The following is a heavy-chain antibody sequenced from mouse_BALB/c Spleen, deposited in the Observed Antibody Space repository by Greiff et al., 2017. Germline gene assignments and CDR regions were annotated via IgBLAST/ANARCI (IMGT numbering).Heavy chain of an antibody. CDR3: ARLGSSGSYAMDY. J-gene: IGHJ4*01. CDR2: IWGDGST. D-gene: IGHD3-1*01. Sequence: QVQLQQSGPGLVAPSQSLSITCTVSGFSLTGYGVNWVRQPPGKGLEWLGMIWGDGSTDYNSALKSRLSISKDNSKSQVFLKMNSLQTDDTARYYCARLGSSGSYAMDYWGQGTSVTVSS. CDR1: GFSLTGYG. V-gene: IGHV2-6-7*01.